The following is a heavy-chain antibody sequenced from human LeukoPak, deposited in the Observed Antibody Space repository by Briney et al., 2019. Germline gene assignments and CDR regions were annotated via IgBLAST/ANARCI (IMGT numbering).Heavy chain of an antibody. D-gene: IGHD4-17*01. Sequence: SETLSLTCTVSGGSISSSSYYWGWIRQPPGKGLECIGSIYSTGRTYYNPSLKSRVSISVDTSKNQFSLKLISVTAADTAVCYCARGLSYGDYPLDSWGQGSLVIVSS. J-gene: IGHJ5*01. CDR2: IYSTGRT. CDR3: ARGLSYGDYPLDS. CDR1: GGSISSSSYY. V-gene: IGHV4-39*07.